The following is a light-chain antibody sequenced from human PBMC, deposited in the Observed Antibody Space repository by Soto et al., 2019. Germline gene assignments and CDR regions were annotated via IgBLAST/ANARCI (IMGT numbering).Light chain of an antibody. CDR3: QQAKSLPYT. CDR2: GAF. Sequence: DLQMTQSPSSVSVSVGDRVIITCRASQDIDRWLAWYQQRPGKAPKLLLYGAFNLQSGVPSRFSGSGSGTDYTLTISSLQPEDFATYYCQQAKSLPYTFGQGTKLEIK. J-gene: IGKJ2*01. CDR1: QDIDRW. V-gene: IGKV1-12*01.